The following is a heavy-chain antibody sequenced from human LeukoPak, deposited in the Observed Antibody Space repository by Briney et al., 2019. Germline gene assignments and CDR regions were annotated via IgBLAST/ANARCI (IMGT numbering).Heavy chain of an antibody. J-gene: IGHJ4*02. Sequence: PGGSLRLSCAASGFTFSSYWMSWVRQAPGKGLEWVANIKQDGSEKYYVDSVKGRFTISRDNAKNSLYLQMNSLRAEDTAVYYCARDGGSYLSVFDYWGQGTLVTVSS. D-gene: IGHD1-26*01. CDR1: GFTFSSYW. V-gene: IGHV3-7*01. CDR2: IKQDGSEK. CDR3: ARDGGSYLSVFDY.